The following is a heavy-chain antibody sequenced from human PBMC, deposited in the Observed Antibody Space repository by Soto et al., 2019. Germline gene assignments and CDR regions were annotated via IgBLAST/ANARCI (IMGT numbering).Heavy chain of an antibody. CDR3: ARVYLRADSYCSSTSCYPPHFDY. CDR1: GGSISSYY. CDR2: IYYSGST. V-gene: IGHV4-59*01. J-gene: IGHJ4*02. Sequence: PSETLSLTCTVSGGSISSYYWSWIRQPPGKGLEWFGYIYYSGSTNYNPSLKSRVTISVDTSKNQFSLKLSSVTAADTAVYYCARVYLRADSYCSSTSCYPPHFDYWGQGTLVTVS. D-gene: IGHD2-2*01.